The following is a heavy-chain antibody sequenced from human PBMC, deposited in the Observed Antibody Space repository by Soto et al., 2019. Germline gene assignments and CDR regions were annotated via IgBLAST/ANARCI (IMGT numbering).Heavy chain of an antibody. Sequence: QVQLVESGGGVVQPGRSLRLSCAASGFTFSSYAMHWVRQAPGKGLEWVAVISYDGSNKHYADSVKGRFTISRDNSKNTLYLQMNSLRAEDTAVYYCARDPEYSSSYYFDYWGQGTLVTVSS. D-gene: IGHD6-6*01. CDR3: ARDPEYSSSYYFDY. V-gene: IGHV3-30-3*01. CDR1: GFTFSSYA. CDR2: ISYDGSNK. J-gene: IGHJ4*02.